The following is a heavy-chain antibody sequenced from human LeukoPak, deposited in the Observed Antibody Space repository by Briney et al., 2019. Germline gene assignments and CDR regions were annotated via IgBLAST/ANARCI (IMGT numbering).Heavy chain of an antibody. J-gene: IGHJ2*01. V-gene: IGHV4-59*01. CDR3: ARESGDCSSTSCYAPYWYFDL. D-gene: IGHD2-2*01. CDR2: IYYSGST. Sequence: PSETLSLTCTVSGGSISSYYWSWLRQPPGKGLEWIGYIYYSGSTNYNPPLKSRVTISVDTSKNQFSLKLSSVTAADTAVYYCARESGDCSSTSCYAPYWYFDLWGRGTLVTVSS. CDR1: GGSISSYY.